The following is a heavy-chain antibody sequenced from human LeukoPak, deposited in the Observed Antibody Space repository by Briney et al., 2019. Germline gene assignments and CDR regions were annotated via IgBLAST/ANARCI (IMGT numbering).Heavy chain of an antibody. V-gene: IGHV1-18*01. CDR1: GYTFTSCG. D-gene: IGHD6-13*01. Sequence: GASVKVSCKASGYTFTSCGISWVRQAPGQGLEWMGWISAYNGNTNYAQKLQGRVTMTTDTSTSTAYMELRSLRSDDTAVYYCARVSSSWYIVSYYYYMDVWGKGTTVTVSS. J-gene: IGHJ6*03. CDR2: ISAYNGNT. CDR3: ARVSSSWYIVSYYYYMDV.